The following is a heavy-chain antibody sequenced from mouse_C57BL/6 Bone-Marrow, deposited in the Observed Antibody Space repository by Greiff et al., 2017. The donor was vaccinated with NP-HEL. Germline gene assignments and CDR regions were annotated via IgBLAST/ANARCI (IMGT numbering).Heavy chain of an antibody. Sequence: QVQLQQSGAELVRPGASVTLSCKASGYTFTDYEMHWVKQTPVHGLEWIGAIDPETGGTAYNQKFKGKAILTADKSSSTAYMELRSLTSEDSAVYYCTRVKGVYYGNSLFAYWGQGTLVTVSA. D-gene: IGHD2-1*01. V-gene: IGHV1-15*01. CDR1: GYTFTDYE. CDR3: TRVKGVYYGNSLFAY. CDR2: IDPETGGT. J-gene: IGHJ3*01.